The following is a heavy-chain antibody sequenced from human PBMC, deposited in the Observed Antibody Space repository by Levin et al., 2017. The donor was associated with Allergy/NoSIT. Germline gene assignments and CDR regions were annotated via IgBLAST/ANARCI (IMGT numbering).Heavy chain of an antibody. V-gene: IGHV4-31*03. Sequence: SETLSLTCTVSGDSISGGTFYWSWIRQRPGKGLEWIGFIHHSGSAYYNPSLKSRLTMSLDTSKSQFSLRVTSVTAAATAVYYCARDECEWLGECYGMDVWGQGTTVIVYS. CDR2: IHHSGSA. CDR1: GDSISGGTFY. J-gene: IGHJ6*02. CDR3: ARDECEWLGECYGMDV. D-gene: IGHD3-10*01.